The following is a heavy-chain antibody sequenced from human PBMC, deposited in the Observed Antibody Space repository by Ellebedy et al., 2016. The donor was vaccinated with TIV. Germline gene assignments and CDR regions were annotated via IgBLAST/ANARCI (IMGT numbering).Heavy chain of an antibody. CDR1: GFTFSRYA. D-gene: IGHD3-22*01. Sequence: PGGSLRLSCAASGFTFSRYAMTWVRQAPGKGLEWVSTISHTGSRTYYTDSVEGRFIISRDTSRKTLYLQMNGLRAEDTAIYYWAKGRGGGSDSSAPRYYFDYWGLGTLVTVSS. V-gene: IGHV3-23*01. CDR3: AKGRGGGSDSSAPRYYFDY. CDR2: ISHTGSRT. J-gene: IGHJ4*02.